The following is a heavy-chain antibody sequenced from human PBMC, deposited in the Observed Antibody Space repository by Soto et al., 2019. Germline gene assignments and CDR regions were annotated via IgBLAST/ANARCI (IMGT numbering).Heavy chain of an antibody. Sequence: GGSLRLSCSASGFTFSSYDMHWVRQGPGKGLEWVSAIGTAGDTNYAGSVKGRFTISRENAKNSLYLQMNSLRAGDTAIYFCARAKGPTLFEYWGQGTLVTVSS. CDR1: GFTFSSYD. V-gene: IGHV3-13*04. CDR3: ARAKGPTLFEY. J-gene: IGHJ4*02. CDR2: IGTAGDT.